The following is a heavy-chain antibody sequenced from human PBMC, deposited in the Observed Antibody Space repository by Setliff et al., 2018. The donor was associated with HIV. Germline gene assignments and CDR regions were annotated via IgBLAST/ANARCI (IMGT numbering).Heavy chain of an antibody. D-gene: IGHD6-13*01. Sequence: ASVKVSCKASGYSFTMYYMHWVRQAPGQGLEWMGIINPSGGRTSYAQKFQGRVSMTRDTPTSTVYMELSSLRSEDTAVYYCARDSDQAATGRYGMDVWGQGTTVTVS. CDR3: ARDSDQAATGRYGMDV. CDR2: INPSGGRT. CDR1: GYSFTMYY. J-gene: IGHJ6*02. V-gene: IGHV1-46*01.